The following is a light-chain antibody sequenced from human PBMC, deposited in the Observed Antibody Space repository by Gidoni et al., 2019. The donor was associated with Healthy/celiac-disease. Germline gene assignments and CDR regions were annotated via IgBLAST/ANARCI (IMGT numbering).Light chain of an antibody. CDR2: DAS. J-gene: IGKJ4*01. V-gene: IGKV3-11*01. Sequence: EIVLTQSPATLSLSPGDSATLSCRASHSVSSYLAWYQQQPGQAPRLLIYDASNRATGITARVSGSGSGTDFTLTIRSLEHEDFEVYYCQQRSNWLTFXGXTKVEIK. CDR3: QQRSNWLT. CDR1: HSVSSY.